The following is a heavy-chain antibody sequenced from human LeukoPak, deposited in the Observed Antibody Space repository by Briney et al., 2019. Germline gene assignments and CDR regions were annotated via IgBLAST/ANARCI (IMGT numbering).Heavy chain of an antibody. Sequence: GGSLRLSCAASGFTISSNYMGWVRQAPGKGLQWVSVIYNDGTTYYSDSVKRRFTISRYNSTNPLYLQMTSFRAQDTAMCYCAIEFCGGSCNPPSYMDVWGNGTTVTVSS. CDR1: GFTISSNY. CDR2: IYNDGTT. CDR3: AIEFCGGSCNPPSYMDV. V-gene: IGHV3-53*01. D-gene: IGHD2-15*01. J-gene: IGHJ6*03.